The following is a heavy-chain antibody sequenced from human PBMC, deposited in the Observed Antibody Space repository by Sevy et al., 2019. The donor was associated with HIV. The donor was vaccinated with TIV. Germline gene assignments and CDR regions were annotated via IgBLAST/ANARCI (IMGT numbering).Heavy chain of an antibody. J-gene: IGHJ4*02. CDR3: ASLYSSSSTVDY. V-gene: IGHV4-39*01. CDR2: IYYSGST. Sequence: SETLSLTCTVSGGSISSSSYYWGWIRQPPGKGLEWIGSIYYSGSTYYNPSLKSRVTISVDTSKNQFSLKLSSVTAADTAVYYCASLYSSSSTVDYWGQGNLVTVSS. CDR1: GGSISSSSYY. D-gene: IGHD6-6*01.